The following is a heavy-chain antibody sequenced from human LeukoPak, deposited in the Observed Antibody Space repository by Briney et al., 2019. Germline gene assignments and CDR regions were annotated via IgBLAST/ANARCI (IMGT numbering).Heavy chain of an antibody. V-gene: IGHV3-33*06. CDR3: AKGDYDILTGAPWDY. J-gene: IGHJ4*02. D-gene: IGHD3-9*01. Sequence: GGSLRLSCAASGFTFSSYGMHWVRQAPGKGLEWVAVIWYDGSNKYYADSVKGRFTISRDNSKNTLYLQMNSLRAEDTAVYYCAKGDYDILTGAPWDYWGQGTLVTVSS. CDR2: IWYDGSNK. CDR1: GFTFSSYG.